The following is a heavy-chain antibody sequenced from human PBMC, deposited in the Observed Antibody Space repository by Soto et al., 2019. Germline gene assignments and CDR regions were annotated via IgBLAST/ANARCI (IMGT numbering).Heavy chain of an antibody. CDR2: INHSGST. J-gene: IGHJ6*02. D-gene: IGHD3-10*01. V-gene: IGHV4-34*01. CDR3: ARCPIRGYSPPALGRAYGMDV. CDR1: GGSFSGYY. Sequence: QVQLQQWGAGLLKPSETLSLTCAVYGGSFSGYYWSWIRQPPGKGLEWIGEINHSGSTNYNPSLKSRVTISVDTSKNQFSLKLSSVTAADTAVYYCARCPIRGYSPPALGRAYGMDVWGQGTTVTVSS.